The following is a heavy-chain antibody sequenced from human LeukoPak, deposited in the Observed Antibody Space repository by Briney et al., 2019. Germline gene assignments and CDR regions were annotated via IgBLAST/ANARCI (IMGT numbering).Heavy chain of an antibody. J-gene: IGHJ5*02. D-gene: IGHD6-13*01. Sequence: SETLSLTCTVSGGSISSGGYYWSWIRQHPGKGLEWIGYIYYSGSTYYNPSLKSRVTISVDTSKNQFSLKLSSVTAADTAVYYCARDQAAAGPFDPWGQGTLVTVSS. CDR3: ARDQAAAGPFDP. CDR1: GGSISSGGYY. V-gene: IGHV4-31*03. CDR2: IYYSGST.